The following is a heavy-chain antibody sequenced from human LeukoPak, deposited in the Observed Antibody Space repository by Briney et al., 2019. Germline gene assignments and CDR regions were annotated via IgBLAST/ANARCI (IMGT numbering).Heavy chain of an antibody. Sequence: PSETLSLTCSVSGGSVTSGSYYWSWIRQPPGKELEWIGYISYRGSTNYNPSLKSRVTISGDTSKNQFSLKLTSVTAADTAVYYCARYFYDSSGSHFDYWGQGTLVTVSS. J-gene: IGHJ4*02. CDR3: ARYFYDSSGSHFDY. V-gene: IGHV4-61*01. D-gene: IGHD3-22*01. CDR2: ISYRGST. CDR1: GGSVTSGSYY.